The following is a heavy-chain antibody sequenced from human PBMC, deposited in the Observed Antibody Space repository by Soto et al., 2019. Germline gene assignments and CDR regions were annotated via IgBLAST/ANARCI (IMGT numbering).Heavy chain of an antibody. CDR1: ASAITISYY. J-gene: IGHJ5*02. D-gene: IGHD4-17*01. Sequence: SEIVSLTCTVAASAITISYYWAWIRQPPGKGLEWIGHICSRVTTNQNQSFKSRVTISADTSKSQFYLQLSSVTAADMAVYYCARHSTDYRFDPWGQGTLVTVSS. V-gene: IGHV4-59*08. CDR3: ARHSTDYRFDP. CDR2: ICSRVTT.